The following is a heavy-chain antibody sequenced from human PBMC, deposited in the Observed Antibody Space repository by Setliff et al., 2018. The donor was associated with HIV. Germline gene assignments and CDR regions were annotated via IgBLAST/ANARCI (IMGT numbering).Heavy chain of an antibody. CDR3: ARDFGGYCSSMSCPGLFDP. D-gene: IGHD2-2*01. Sequence: ASVKVSCKASGGTLSSYAISWVRQAPGQGLEWMGGIIPISGTVNYAQKFWGRVTITTHESTSTAYMELSSLRSEDTAVYYCARDFGGYCSSMSCPGLFDPWGQGTLVTVSS. CDR1: GGTLSSYA. CDR2: IIPISGTV. J-gene: IGHJ5*02. V-gene: IGHV1-69*05.